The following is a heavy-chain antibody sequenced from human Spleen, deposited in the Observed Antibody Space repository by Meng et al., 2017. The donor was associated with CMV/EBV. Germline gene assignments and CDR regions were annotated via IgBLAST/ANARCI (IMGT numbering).Heavy chain of an antibody. D-gene: IGHD1-26*01. CDR2: ISSSGSTI. CDR1: GFTFSNFW. CDR3: AKAFSASGYREYYDS. V-gene: IGHV3-11*01. J-gene: IGHJ4*02. Sequence: GGSLRLSCAASGFTFSNFWMTWVRQAPGKGLEWVSYISSSGSTIYYADSVKGRFTISRDNSKNTLYLQMNSVRAEDTAVYYCAKAFSASGYREYYDSGGQGTLVTVSS.